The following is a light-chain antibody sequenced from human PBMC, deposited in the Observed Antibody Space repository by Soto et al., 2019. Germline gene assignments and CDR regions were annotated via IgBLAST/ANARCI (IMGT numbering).Light chain of an antibody. Sequence: QSALTQPASVSGSPGQSITISCTGTSSDVGAYNYVSWYQQHPGKAPKLMIYEVSNRPSGVSIRFSASKSGNTASLTISGLQAEDEADYYCTSYTSSSTRVFGTGTKLTVL. V-gene: IGLV2-14*01. J-gene: IGLJ1*01. CDR2: EVS. CDR3: TSYTSSSTRV. CDR1: SSDVGAYNY.